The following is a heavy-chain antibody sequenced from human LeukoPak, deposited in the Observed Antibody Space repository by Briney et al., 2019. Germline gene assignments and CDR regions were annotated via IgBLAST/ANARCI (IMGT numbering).Heavy chain of an antibody. V-gene: IGHV1-2*02. CDR3: ARDVRRFGELADYAFDI. Sequence: ASVKVSCKASGYTFTGYYMHWVRQAPGQGLEWMGWINPNSGGTNYAQKFQGRVTMTRDTSISTAYMELSRLRSDDTAVYYCARDVRRFGELADYAFDIWGQGTMVTVSS. J-gene: IGHJ3*02. CDR2: INPNSGGT. D-gene: IGHD3-10*01. CDR1: GYTFTGYY.